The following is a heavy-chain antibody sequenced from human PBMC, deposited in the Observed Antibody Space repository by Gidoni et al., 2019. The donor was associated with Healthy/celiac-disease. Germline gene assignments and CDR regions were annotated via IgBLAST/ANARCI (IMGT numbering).Heavy chain of an antibody. D-gene: IGHD4-17*01. CDR2: IIPILGIA. Sequence: QVQLVQSGAEVKKPGISVKVSCKAPVGSFSSLTTSWVRPAPGQELEWMGRIIPILGIAKYAKKFQGGVTITADKSTSTAYMELSSLRSEDTAVYYCASDPTVRRHYYYYGMDVWGQGTTVTVSS. J-gene: IGHJ6*02. CDR1: VGSFSSLT. V-gene: IGHV1-69*02. CDR3: ASDPTVRRHYYYYGMDV.